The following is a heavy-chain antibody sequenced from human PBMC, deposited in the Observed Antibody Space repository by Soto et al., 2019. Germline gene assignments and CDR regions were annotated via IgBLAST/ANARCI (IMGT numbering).Heavy chain of an antibody. J-gene: IGHJ4*02. CDR3: ASPRQGNYDFLSGYYALDY. CDR1: GGSVSTDSYN. V-gene: IGHV4-61*01. CDR2: VHDRGTT. Sequence: SETLSLTCSVSGGSVSTDSYNWSWIRQSPGKGLDWIGYVHDRGTTNYNPSLKSRVTISVDTPKRQFSLNLRSVTAADTAVYYCASPRQGNYDFLSGYYALDYWSQGTLVTVSS. D-gene: IGHD3-3*01.